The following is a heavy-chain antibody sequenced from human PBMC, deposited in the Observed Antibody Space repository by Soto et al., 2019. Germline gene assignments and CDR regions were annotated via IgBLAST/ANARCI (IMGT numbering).Heavy chain of an antibody. V-gene: IGHV1-46*01. Sequence: ASVKVSCKASGYTFTSYYMHWVRQAPGQGLEWMGIINPSGGSTSYAQKFQGRVTMTTDTSTSTAYMELRSLRSDDTAVYYCARDSSSFGVVPYAFDIWGQGTMVTVSS. CDR2: INPSGGST. J-gene: IGHJ3*02. CDR3: ARDSSSFGVVPYAFDI. D-gene: IGHD3-3*02. CDR1: GYTFTSYY.